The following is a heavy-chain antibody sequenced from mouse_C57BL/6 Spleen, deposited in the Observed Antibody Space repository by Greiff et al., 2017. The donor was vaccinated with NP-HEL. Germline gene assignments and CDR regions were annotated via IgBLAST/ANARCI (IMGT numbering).Heavy chain of an antibody. CDR1: GYTFTDYY. Sequence: EVQLQQSGPELVKPGASVKISCKASGYTFTDYYMNWVKQSHGKSLEWIGDINPNNGGTSYNQKFKGKATLTVDKSSSTAYMELRSLTSEDSAVYYCALGYFYYWGQGTTLTVSS. V-gene: IGHV1-26*01. CDR3: ALGYFYY. CDR2: INPNNGGT. J-gene: IGHJ2*01.